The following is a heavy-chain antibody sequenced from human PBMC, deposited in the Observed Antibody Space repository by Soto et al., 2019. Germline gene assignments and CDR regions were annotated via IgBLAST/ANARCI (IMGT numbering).Heavy chain of an antibody. J-gene: IGHJ5*02. V-gene: IGHV4-38-2*02. D-gene: IGHD2-15*01. Sequence: PSETLSLTCTVSVDSVTNGFYWGWIRQSAGQGLEWLGTVYPSGNTYYNPSVRGRVSMSIDPSKNQFSLSLTSVTAADTARYFCVGYTARHNWFDPRGQGTLVSV. CDR3: VGYTARHNWFDP. CDR1: VDSVTNGFY. CDR2: VYPSGNT.